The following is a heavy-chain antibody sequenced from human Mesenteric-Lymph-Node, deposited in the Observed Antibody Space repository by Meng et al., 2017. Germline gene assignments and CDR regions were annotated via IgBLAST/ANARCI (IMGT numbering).Heavy chain of an antibody. V-gene: IGHV3-74*01. J-gene: IGHJ4*02. CDR3: TKDFDREN. CDR2: INQDGSDT. CDR1: GFMFSGYW. Sequence: GGSLRLSCVGSGFMFSGYWVHWVRQNPGKGPGWVARINQDGSDTRYADFAKGRFTVSRDNANDMVYLQMDRLRTEETAIYYWTKDFDRENWGQGTLVTVSS.